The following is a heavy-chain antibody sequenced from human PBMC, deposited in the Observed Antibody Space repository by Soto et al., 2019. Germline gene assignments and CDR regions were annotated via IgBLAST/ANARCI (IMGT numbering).Heavy chain of an antibody. D-gene: IGHD6-6*01. Sequence: ASVKVSCKASGYSFTAYFMHWVRQAPGQGLEWMGIVHPSGGNTNYAQKFQGRVTMTWDTSTTTVYMELSSLRSDDTAVYYCARAPYSSSSFFFDYWGQGTQVT. V-gene: IGHV1-46*01. J-gene: IGHJ4*02. CDR1: GYSFTAYF. CDR2: VHPSGGNT. CDR3: ARAPYSSSSFFFDY.